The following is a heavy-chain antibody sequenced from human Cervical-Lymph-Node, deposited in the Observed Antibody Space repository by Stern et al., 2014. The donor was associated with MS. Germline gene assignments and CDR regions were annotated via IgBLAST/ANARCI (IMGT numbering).Heavy chain of an antibody. CDR2: INPNSGGT. J-gene: IGHJ4*02. CDR3: ARERGRAGPAMADY. CDR1: GYTFAGNY. V-gene: IGHV1-2*06. D-gene: IGHD5-18*01. Sequence: QVQLVQSEAEVKKPGASVKVSCKTSGYTFAGNYIHWVRQAPGQGLEWMGRINPNSGGTNYAQKFQGRVTMTRDTSITTASMELSRLRFDDTAIYYCARERGRAGPAMADYWGQGTLVTVSS.